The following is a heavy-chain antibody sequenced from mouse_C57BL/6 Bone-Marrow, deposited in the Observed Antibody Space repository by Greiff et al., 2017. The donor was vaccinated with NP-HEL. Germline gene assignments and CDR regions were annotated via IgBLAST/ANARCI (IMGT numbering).Heavy chain of an antibody. J-gene: IGHJ2*01. CDR2: ISSGGSYT. V-gene: IGHV5-6*01. D-gene: IGHD2-4*01. CDR1: GFTFSSYG. Sequence: EVHLVESGGDLVKPGGSLKLSCAASGFTFSSYGMSWVRQTPDKRLEWVATISSGGSYTYYPDSVKGRFTISRDNAKNTLYLQMSSLKSEDTAMYYCARADYDVDFDYWGQGTTLTVSS. CDR3: ARADYDVDFDY.